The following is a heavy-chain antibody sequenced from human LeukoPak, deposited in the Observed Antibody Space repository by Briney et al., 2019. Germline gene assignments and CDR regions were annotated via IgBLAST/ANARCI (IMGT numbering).Heavy chain of an antibody. CDR2: IYHSGST. V-gene: IGHV4-30-2*01. CDR3: ARHAPGKYSYGLDC. Sequence: SETLSLTCTVSGGSISSGGYYWSWIRQPPGKGLEWIGYIYHSGSTYYNPSLKSRVTISVDRSKNQFSLKLSSVTAADTAVYYCARHAPGKYSYGLDCWGQGTLVTVSS. CDR1: GGSISSGGYY. D-gene: IGHD5-18*01. J-gene: IGHJ4*02.